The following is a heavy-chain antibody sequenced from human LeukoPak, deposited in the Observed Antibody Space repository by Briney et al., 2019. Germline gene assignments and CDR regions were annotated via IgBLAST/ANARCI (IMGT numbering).Heavy chain of an antibody. CDR3: ARDRYDSSGSYYYGMDV. Sequence: GASVKVSCKVSGYTLTELSMHWVRQAPGQGLEWMGIINPSGGSTSYAQKFQGRVTMTRDTSTSTVYMELSSLRSEDTAVYYCARDRYDSSGSYYYGMDVWGQGTTVTVSS. J-gene: IGHJ6*02. CDR1: GYTLTELS. CDR2: INPSGGST. V-gene: IGHV1-46*01. D-gene: IGHD3-22*01.